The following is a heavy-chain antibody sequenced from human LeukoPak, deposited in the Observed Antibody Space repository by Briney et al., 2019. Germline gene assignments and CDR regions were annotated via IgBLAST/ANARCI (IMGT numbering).Heavy chain of an antibody. CDR2: ISSSSSYI. V-gene: IGHV3-21*01. J-gene: IGHJ4*02. D-gene: IGHD3-9*01. Sequence: AGGSLRLSCAASGFSSSSYSMNWVRQAPGKGLEWVSSISSSSSYIYYADSVKGRFTISRDNAKNSLYLQMNSLRAEDTAVYYCARDGTYYDILSGYYNLPLDYWGQGTLVTVSS. CDR3: ARDGTYYDILSGYYNLPLDY. CDR1: GFSSSSYS.